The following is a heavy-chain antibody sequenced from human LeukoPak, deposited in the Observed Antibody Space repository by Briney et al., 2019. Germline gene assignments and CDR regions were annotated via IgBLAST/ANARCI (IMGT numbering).Heavy chain of an antibody. CDR1: GFTFSSYW. D-gene: IGHD3-9*01. J-gene: IGHJ3*02. CDR3: AKANSELRYFDWLLNDAFDI. V-gene: IGHV3-7*01. CDR2: IKQDGSEK. Sequence: PGGSLRLSCAASGFTFSSYWMSWVRQAPGKGLEWVANIKQDGSEKYYVDSVKGRFTISRDNSKNTLYLQMNSLRAEDTAVYYCAKANSELRYFDWLLNDAFDIWGQGTMVTVSS.